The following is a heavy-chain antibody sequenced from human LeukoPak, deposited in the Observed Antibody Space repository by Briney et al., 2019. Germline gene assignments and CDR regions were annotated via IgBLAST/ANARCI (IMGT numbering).Heavy chain of an antibody. CDR2: VHPSGGST. CDR3: AREVQDILTVYPFLDP. V-gene: IGHV1-46*01. J-gene: IGHJ5*02. CDR1: GYTFTTYF. D-gene: IGHD3-9*01. Sequence: ASVTVSSKASGYTFTTYFIHWVRHAPGQEPQWVGIVHPSGGSTSYAEKFQGRVTMTSDTSTSTVYMELSSLRSEDTAVYYCAREVQDILTVYPFLDPWGQGTLVTVSS.